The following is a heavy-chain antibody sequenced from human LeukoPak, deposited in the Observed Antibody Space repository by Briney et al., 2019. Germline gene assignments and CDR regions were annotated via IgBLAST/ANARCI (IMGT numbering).Heavy chain of an antibody. CDR3: ARAGLRRLYYYMDV. V-gene: IGHV3-30*02. D-gene: IGHD4-17*01. CDR2: IRYDGSNK. CDR1: GFTFSSYG. J-gene: IGHJ6*03. Sequence: GGSLRLSCAASGFTFSSYGMHWVRQAPGKGLEWVAFIRYDGSNKYYADSVKGRFTISRDNSKNTLYLQMNTLRSEDTAVYHCARAGLRRLYYYMDVWGKGTTVTVSS.